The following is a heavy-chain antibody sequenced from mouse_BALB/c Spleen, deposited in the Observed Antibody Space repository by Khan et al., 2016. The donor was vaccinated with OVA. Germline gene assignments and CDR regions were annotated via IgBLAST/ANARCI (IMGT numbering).Heavy chain of an antibody. V-gene: IGHV3-2*02. CDR1: GYSITSDYA. Sequence: EVQLQESGPGLVKPSQSLSLTYTVTGYSITSDYAWNWIRQFPGNKLEWMGYISSSGSTSYNPSLKSRISITRDTSKNQFFLPLNSVTTEDTATYYCARSIMANWGQGTTLTVSS. J-gene: IGHJ2*01. CDR3: ARSIMAN. CDR2: ISSSGST.